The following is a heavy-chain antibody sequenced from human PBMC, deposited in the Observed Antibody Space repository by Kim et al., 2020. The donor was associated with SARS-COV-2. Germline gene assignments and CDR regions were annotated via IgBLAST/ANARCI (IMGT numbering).Heavy chain of an antibody. CDR3: AKDWFRSGPLDY. V-gene: IGHV3-30-3*01. Sequence: GGSLRLSCAASGFTFSSYAMHWVRQAPGKGLEWVAVISYDGSNRYYADSVKGRFTISRDNSMNTLFLQMNSLRPEDTAVYYCAKDWFRSGPLDYWGQGTLVTVSS. J-gene: IGHJ4*02. D-gene: IGHD6-19*01. CDR1: GFTFSSYA. CDR2: ISYDGSNR.